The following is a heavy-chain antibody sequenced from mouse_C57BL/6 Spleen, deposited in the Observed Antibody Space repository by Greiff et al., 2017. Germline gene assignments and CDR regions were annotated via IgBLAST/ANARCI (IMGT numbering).Heavy chain of an antibody. Sequence: QVQLQQPGAELVMPGASVKLSCKASGYTFTSYWMHWVKQRPGQGLEWIGEIDPSDSYTNYNQKFKGKSTLTVDKSSSTAYMQLSSLTSEDSAVYYCARWEVTMDYWGQGTTRTVSS. CDR1: GYTFTSYW. CDR3: ARWEVTMDY. V-gene: IGHV1-69*01. J-gene: IGHJ2*01. D-gene: IGHD2-2*01. CDR2: IDPSDSYT.